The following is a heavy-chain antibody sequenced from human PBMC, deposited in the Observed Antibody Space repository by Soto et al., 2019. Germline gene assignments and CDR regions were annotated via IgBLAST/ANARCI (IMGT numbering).Heavy chain of an antibody. CDR3: ARGGSFSSSWYWFDS. CDR2: MNPNNGNT. J-gene: IGHJ5*01. D-gene: IGHD6-13*01. Sequence: ASVKVSCKASGYTSTSYEINWVRQATGQGLEWMGWMNPNNGNTGYAQKFQGRVTMTRNTSISTAYMELSSLRSEDTAVYYCARGGSFSSSWYWFDSWGQGIPVTVSS. V-gene: IGHV1-8*01. CDR1: GYTSTSYE.